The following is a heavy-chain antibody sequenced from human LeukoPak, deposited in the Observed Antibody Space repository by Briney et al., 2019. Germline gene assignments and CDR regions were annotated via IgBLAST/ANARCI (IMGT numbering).Heavy chain of an antibody. CDR2: IYYSGST. CDR1: GGSISNYY. D-gene: IGHD1-26*01. V-gene: IGHV4-59*12. J-gene: IGHJ5*02. Sequence: SETLSLTCTVSGGSISNYYWSWIRQPPGKGLEWIGHIYYSGSTNYNPSLKSRVTMSVDTSKNQFSLKLSSVTAADTAVYYCARESGSYHNWFDPWGQGTLVTVSS. CDR3: ARESGSYHNWFDP.